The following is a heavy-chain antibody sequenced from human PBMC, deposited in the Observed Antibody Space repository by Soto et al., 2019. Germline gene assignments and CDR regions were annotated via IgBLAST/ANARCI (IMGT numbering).Heavy chain of an antibody. V-gene: IGHV4-30-4*01. J-gene: IGHJ6*02. CDR3: ARDRGKRGLDRGMDV. CDR2: IYYSGST. CDR1: GGSISSGDYY. Sequence: SETLSLTCTVSGGSISSGDYYWSWIRQPPGKGLEWIGYIYYSGSTYYNPSLKSRVTISVDTSKNQFSLKLSSVTAADTAVYYCARDRGKRGLDRGMDVWGQGTTVTVS.